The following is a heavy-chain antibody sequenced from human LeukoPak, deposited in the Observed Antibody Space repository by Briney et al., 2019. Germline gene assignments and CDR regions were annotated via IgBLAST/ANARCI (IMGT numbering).Heavy chain of an antibody. J-gene: IGHJ5*02. D-gene: IGHD2-21*02. V-gene: IGHV3-48*01. CDR2: ISSSSSTI. Sequence: GGSLRLSCAASGFTFSSYSMNWVRQAPGKGLEWVSYISSSSSTIYYADSVKGRFTISRDNAKNSLYLQMNSLRAEDTAVYYCAKDGPYCGGDCYPSGSWGQGTLVTVSS. CDR3: AKDGPYCGGDCYPSGS. CDR1: GFTFSSYS.